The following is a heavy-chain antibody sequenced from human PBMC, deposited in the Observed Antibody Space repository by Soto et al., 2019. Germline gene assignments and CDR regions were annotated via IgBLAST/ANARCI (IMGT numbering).Heavy chain of an antibody. CDR3: ARDSELWSMDY. J-gene: IGHJ4*02. CDR1: GGSISSGGYY. Sequence: SETLSLTCTVSGGSISSGGYYWSWIRQHPGKGLEWIGYIYYSGSTYYNPSLKSRVSISVDTSKNQFSLKLGSVTAADTAVYYCARDSELWSMDYWGQGTLVTVSS. D-gene: IGHD5-18*01. CDR2: IYYSGST. V-gene: IGHV4-31*03.